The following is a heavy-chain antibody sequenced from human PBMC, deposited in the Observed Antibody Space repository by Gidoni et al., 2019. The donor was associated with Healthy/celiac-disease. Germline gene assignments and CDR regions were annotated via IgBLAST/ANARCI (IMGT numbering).Heavy chain of an antibody. D-gene: IGHD3-10*01. CDR3: ARTLITMVQGVIIDDAFDI. Sequence: EVQLVQSGAEVKKPGESLKISCKGSGYSFTSYWIGWVRQMPGKGLEWMGIIYPGDSDTRYSPSFQGQVTISADKSISTAYLQWSSLKASDTAMYYCARTLITMVQGVIIDDAFDIWGQGTMVTVFS. J-gene: IGHJ3*02. CDR2: IYPGDSDT. CDR1: GYSFTSYW. V-gene: IGHV5-51*03.